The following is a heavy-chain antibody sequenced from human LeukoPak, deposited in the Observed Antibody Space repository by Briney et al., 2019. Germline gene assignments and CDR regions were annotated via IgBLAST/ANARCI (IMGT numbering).Heavy chain of an antibody. CDR1: GYTFTSYG. D-gene: IGHD3-10*01. J-gene: IGHJ6*03. CDR3: ARETGWFGELSSHYYYYMDV. Sequence: ASVKVSCKASGYTFTSYGISWVRQAPGQGLEWMGWISAYNGNTNYAQKLQGRVTMTTDTSTSTAYMELRSLRSDDTAVYYCARETGWFGELSSHYYYYMDVWGKGTTVTVSS. V-gene: IGHV1-18*01. CDR2: ISAYNGNT.